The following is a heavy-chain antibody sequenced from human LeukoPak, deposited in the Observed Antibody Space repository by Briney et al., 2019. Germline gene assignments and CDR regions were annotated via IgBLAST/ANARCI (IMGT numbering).Heavy chain of an antibody. J-gene: IGHJ4*02. CDR1: GLSFRNAW. D-gene: IGHD3-16*01. CDR2: IKSKTDGGPT. V-gene: IGHV3-15*01. CDR3: STDRAYYDYAWGRSPFDY. Sequence: PGVALRLSCAASGLSFRNAWMSWVRQAPGKGLDWVGRIKSKTDGGPTYYTAPVKGRFTISRDNSKNTLYLQMNSLQTEDTAVYYCSTDRAYYDYAWGRSPFDYWGQGTLVTVSS.